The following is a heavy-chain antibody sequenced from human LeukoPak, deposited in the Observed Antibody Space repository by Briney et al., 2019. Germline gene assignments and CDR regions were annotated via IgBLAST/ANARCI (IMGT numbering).Heavy chain of an antibody. D-gene: IGHD4-17*01. CDR3: ARDKGDYGWFDP. CDR2: IYTSGST. CDR1: GGSISSGSYY. Sequence: SSETLSLTCTVSGGSISSGSYYWSWIRQPAGKGLEWIGRIYTSGSTNYNPSLKSRVTISVDTSKNQFSLKLSSVTAADTAVYYCARDKGDYGWFDPWGQGTLVTVSS. J-gene: IGHJ5*02. V-gene: IGHV4-61*02.